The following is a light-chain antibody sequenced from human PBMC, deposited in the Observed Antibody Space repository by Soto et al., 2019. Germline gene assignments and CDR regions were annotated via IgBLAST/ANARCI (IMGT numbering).Light chain of an antibody. CDR2: NAS. Sequence: EIVLTQSPGTLSLSPGERATTLSCRASQTVDSTYLAWYQQKPGQAPRLLIYNASSRAAGIPDRFSGSGSGTEFTLTISSLQPDDFATYYCQQYNSYSQTFGQGTKVDIK. CDR1: QTVDSTY. J-gene: IGKJ1*01. CDR3: QQYNSYSQT. V-gene: IGKV3-20*01.